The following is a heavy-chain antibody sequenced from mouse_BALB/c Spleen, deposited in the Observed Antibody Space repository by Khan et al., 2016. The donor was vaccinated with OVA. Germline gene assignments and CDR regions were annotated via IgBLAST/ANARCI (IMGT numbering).Heavy chain of an antibody. Sequence: VQLKESGPGLVKPSQSLSLTCTVTGYSITSDYAWNWIRQFPGNKLEWMGYISSSGSTNYNPALKSRISITRDTSKNQFFLQLNSVTNEDTATYYCARDGSRYNYAMDYWGQGTSVTVSS. V-gene: IGHV3-2*02. D-gene: IGHD2-3*01. J-gene: IGHJ4*01. CDR2: ISSSGST. CDR3: ARDGSRYNYAMDY. CDR1: GYSITSDYA.